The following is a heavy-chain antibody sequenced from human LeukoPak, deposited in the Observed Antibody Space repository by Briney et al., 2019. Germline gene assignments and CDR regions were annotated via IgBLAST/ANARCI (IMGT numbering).Heavy chain of an antibody. D-gene: IGHD5-24*01. CDR1: GGSISSSSYY. V-gene: IGHV4-39*07. CDR2: IYYSGST. J-gene: IGHJ4*02. Sequence: SETLSLTCTVSGGSISSSSYYWGWIRQPPGKGLEWIGSIYYSGSTYYNPSLKSRVTISVDTSKNQFSLKLSSVTAADTAVYYFEREKGGYNDYWGQGTLVTVSS. CDR3: EREKGGYNDY.